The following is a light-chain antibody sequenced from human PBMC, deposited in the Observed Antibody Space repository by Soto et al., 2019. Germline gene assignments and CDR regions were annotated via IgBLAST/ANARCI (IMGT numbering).Light chain of an antibody. CDR2: DAS. V-gene: IGKV1-5*01. J-gene: IGKJ4*01. Sequence: DIRMTQSPSFLCASVGDGVTVSCRASQRIRSWLAWHQPKPGKAPKFLIYDASSLESGVPSRVSGSGSGQAFTLTLPSLQPDDFATYYCQKYDDYPLTVGGGTKVDIK. CDR3: QKYDDYPLT. CDR1: QRIRSW.